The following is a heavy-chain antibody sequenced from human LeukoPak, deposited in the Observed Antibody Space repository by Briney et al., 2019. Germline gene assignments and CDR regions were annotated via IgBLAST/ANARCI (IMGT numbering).Heavy chain of an antibody. D-gene: IGHD1-20*01. V-gene: IGHV3-30*02. Sequence: RGSLRLSCAASGFTFNRYGMHWVRQAPGKGLECVAFIRYDESHRFYGDSVRGRFTISRDNSENTLYLQMNSLRAEDTAVYYCAKDYSTNNWNEGIGYWGQGTLVTVSS. CDR2: IRYDESHR. J-gene: IGHJ4*02. CDR1: GFTFNRYG. CDR3: AKDYSTNNWNEGIGY.